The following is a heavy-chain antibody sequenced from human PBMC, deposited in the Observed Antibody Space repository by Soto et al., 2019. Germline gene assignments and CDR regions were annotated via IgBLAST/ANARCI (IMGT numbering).Heavy chain of an antibody. D-gene: IGHD4-17*01. J-gene: IGHJ2*01. CDR3: ASTTVTSPCWYFDL. CDR2: ISYDGSNK. V-gene: IGHV3-30-3*01. CDR1: GFTFSSYA. Sequence: QVQLVESGGGVVQPGRSLRLSCAASGFTFSSYAMHWVRQAPGKGLEWVAVISYDGSNKYYADSVKGRFTISRDNSKNTLYLQMNSLRAEDTAVYYCASTTVTSPCWYFDLWGRGTLVTVSS.